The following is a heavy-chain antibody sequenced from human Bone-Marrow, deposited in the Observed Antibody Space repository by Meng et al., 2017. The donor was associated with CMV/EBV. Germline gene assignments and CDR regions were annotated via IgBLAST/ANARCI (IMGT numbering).Heavy chain of an antibody. J-gene: IGHJ4*02. D-gene: IGHD2-2*01. CDR1: GGTFSSYA. CDR2: IIPIFGTA. CDR3: ARGRSSTSFMDY. V-gene: IGHV1-69*05. Sequence: SVKVSCKASGGTFSSYAISWVRQAPGQGLEWMGGIIPIFGTANYAQKFQGRVTITTDESTSTAYMELSSLRSEDTAAYYCARGRSSTSFMDYWGQGTLVTGSS.